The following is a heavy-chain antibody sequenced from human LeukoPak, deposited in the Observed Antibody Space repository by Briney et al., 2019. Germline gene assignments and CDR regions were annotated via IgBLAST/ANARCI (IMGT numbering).Heavy chain of an antibody. CDR1: GGSFSGYY. CDR3: AINDGSGSYYKSDN. CDR2: INQSGST. Sequence: SETLSLTCAVYGGSFSGYYWSWIRQPPGKGLEWIGEINQSGSTNYHPSLKSRVTISIDPSKNQLSLKLNSVTAADTAVYYCAINDGSGSYYKSDNWGEGALVTVS. D-gene: IGHD3-10*01. V-gene: IGHV4-34*01. J-gene: IGHJ4*02.